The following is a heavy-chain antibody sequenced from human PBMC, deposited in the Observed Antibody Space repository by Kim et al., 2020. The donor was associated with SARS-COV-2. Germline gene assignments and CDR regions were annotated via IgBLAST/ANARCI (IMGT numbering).Heavy chain of an antibody. Sequence: GGSLRLSCAASGFTFSSYEMNWVRQAPGKGLEWVSYISSSGSTIYYADSVKGRFTISRDNAKNSLYLQMNSLRAEDTAVYYCARDPDYYDSSGYYLDYWGQGTLVTVSS. J-gene: IGHJ4*02. V-gene: IGHV3-48*03. CDR2: ISSSGSTI. CDR1: GFTFSSYE. D-gene: IGHD3-22*01. CDR3: ARDPDYYDSSGYYLDY.